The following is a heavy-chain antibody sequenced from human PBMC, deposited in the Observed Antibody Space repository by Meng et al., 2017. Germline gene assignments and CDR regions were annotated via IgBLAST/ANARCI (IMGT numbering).Heavy chain of an antibody. V-gene: IGHV4-4*07. D-gene: IGHD3-16*02. Sequence: SETLSLTCTVSGGSVSRYFWTWIRQLAGKGLEWIGRIYSSWSTNYNPSLMVRVTMSVDTSNNQFSLKLTSVTAADTAVYYCARGVRSLAYWGQGTLVTVSS. CDR2: IYSSWST. CDR1: GGSVSRYF. CDR3: ARGVRSLAY. J-gene: IGHJ4*02.